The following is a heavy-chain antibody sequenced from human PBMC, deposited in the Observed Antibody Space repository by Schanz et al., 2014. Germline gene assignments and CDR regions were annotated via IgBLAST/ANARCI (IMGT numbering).Heavy chain of an antibody. CDR3: ASGGYCTNGVCNGGRNWFDP. D-gene: IGHD2-8*01. CDR1: GFTFGGYA. CDR2: ISYDGSTK. J-gene: IGHJ5*02. V-gene: IGHV3-30-3*01. Sequence: QVQLLESGGGVVQPGRSLRLSCAVSGFTFGGYALHWVRQAPGKGLEWVAVISYDGSTKDYADSVKGRFTISRDNSKNTLYLQINSLRAEDTAVYYCASGGYCTNGVCNGGRNWFDPWGQGTLVTVSS.